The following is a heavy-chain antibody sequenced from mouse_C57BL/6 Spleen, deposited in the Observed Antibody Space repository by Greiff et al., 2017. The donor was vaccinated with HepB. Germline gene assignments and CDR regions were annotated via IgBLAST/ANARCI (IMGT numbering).Heavy chain of an antibody. CDR3: ARNSNYFDY. V-gene: IGHV1-82*01. CDR2: IYPGDGDT. J-gene: IGHJ2*01. CDR1: GYAFSSSW. Sequence: VQLQQSGPELVKPGASVKISCKASGYAFSSSWMNWVKQRPGKGLEWIGRIYPGDGDTNYNGKFKGKATLTADKSSSTAYMQLSSLTSEDSAVYFCARNSNYFDYWGQGTTLTVSS. D-gene: IGHD2-5*01.